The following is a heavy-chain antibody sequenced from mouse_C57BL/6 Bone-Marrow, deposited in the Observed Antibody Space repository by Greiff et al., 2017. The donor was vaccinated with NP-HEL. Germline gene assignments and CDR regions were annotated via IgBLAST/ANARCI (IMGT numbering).Heavy chain of an antibody. Sequence: VVEPGASVKISCKASGYTFTDYYMNWVKQSHGKSLEWIGDINPNNGGTSYNQKFKGKATLTVDKSSSTAYMELRSLTSEDSAVYYCAAYYYAMDYWGQGTSVTVSS. CDR1: GYTFTDYY. V-gene: IGHV1-26*01. J-gene: IGHJ4*01. CDR3: AAYYYAMDY. CDR2: INPNNGGT.